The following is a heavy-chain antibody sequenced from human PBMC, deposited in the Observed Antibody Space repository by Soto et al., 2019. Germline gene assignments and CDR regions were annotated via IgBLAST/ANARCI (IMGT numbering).Heavy chain of an antibody. D-gene: IGHD2-2*02. V-gene: IGHV6-1*01. Sequence: SQTLSLTCAISGDSVSSNSAAWNWIRQSPSRGLEWLGRAYYRSQWYYDSAVSVRSRITVIPDTSKNQFSLQLNSVTPEDTAVYYCIKQKGASPTYNGMDFWGQGPTMTVS. CDR1: GDSVSSNSAA. CDR2: AYYRSQWYY. J-gene: IGHJ6*02. CDR3: IKQKGASPTYNGMDF.